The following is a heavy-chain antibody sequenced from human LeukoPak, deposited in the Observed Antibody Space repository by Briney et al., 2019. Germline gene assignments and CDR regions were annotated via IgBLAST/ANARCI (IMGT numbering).Heavy chain of an antibody. CDR2: IYPGDSDT. V-gene: IGHV5-51*01. CDR1: GYSFTSYW. CDR3: ARLEIIAAPSCAFDI. D-gene: IGHD6-13*01. J-gene: IGHJ3*02. Sequence: GESLKISCKGSGYSFTSYWIGWMRQMPGKGLEWMGIIYPGDSDTRYSPSFQGQVTISADKSISTAYLQWSSLKASDTAMYYCARLEIIAAPSCAFDIWGQGTMVTVSS.